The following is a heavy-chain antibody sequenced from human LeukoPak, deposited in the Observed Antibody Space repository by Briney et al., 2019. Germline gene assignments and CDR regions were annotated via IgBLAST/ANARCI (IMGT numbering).Heavy chain of an antibody. CDR1: GFAFNSCA. Sequence: GASLRLSCAASGFAFNSCAMTWVRQSPGKGLEWVSVISDSGDTMLYADSVKGRFTISRDDSKNTLYLQMNSLRAEDTAVYYCARDGAVPAAIDYWGQGTLVTVSS. CDR3: ARDGAVPAAIDY. CDR2: ISDSGDTM. V-gene: IGHV3-23*01. J-gene: IGHJ4*02. D-gene: IGHD2-2*01.